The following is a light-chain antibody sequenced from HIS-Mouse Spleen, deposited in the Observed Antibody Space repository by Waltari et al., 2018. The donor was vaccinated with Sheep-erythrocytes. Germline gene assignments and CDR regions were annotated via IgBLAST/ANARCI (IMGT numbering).Light chain of an antibody. V-gene: IGLV2-11*01. CDR3: CSYPGSYNHV. CDR1: SSAVGGYNY. Sequence: QSALTQPRSVSGSPGQSVTISCTGTSSAVGGYNYVSWYHQHPGKAPKLMIYDVSKRPSGVPDRFSGSKSGNTASLTISGLQAEDEADYYCCSYPGSYNHVFATGTKVTVL. CDR2: DVS. J-gene: IGLJ1*01.